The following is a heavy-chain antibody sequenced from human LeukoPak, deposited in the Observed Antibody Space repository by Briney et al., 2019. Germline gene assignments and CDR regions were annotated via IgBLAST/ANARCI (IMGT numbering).Heavy chain of an antibody. V-gene: IGHV3-23*01. J-gene: IGHJ4*02. CDR1: GFTFSSYA. D-gene: IGHD6-6*01. CDR2: ISGSVGST. Sequence: GGSLRLSCAASGFTFSSYAISWVRQAPGKGLEWVSAISGSVGSTYYADSVKGRFTISKDNSKNTLYLQMNSLRAEDTAVYYCATPGALTRYSSSPDDYWGQGTLVTVSS. CDR3: ATPGALTRYSSSPDDY.